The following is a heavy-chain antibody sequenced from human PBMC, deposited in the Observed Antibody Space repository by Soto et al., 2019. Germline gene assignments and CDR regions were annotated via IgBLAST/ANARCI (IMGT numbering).Heavy chain of an antibody. CDR2: IIPLVHII. D-gene: IGHD3-22*01. J-gene: IGHJ3*01. CDR3: ARERRRDDSNTFDALDV. Sequence: QVQLVQSGAEVKKPGSSVKVSCKASGGFYSIKTISWVRQAPGQGLEWMGRIIPLVHIINNAQKFQGRVAISADKSTSTAYMELTSLTPDDTAIYFCARERRRDDSNTFDALDVCGQGTMVTVSS. V-gene: IGHV1-69*04. CDR1: GGFYSIKT.